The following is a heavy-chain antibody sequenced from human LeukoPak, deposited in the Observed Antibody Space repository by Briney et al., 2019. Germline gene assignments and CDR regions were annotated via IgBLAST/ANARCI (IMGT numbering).Heavy chain of an antibody. D-gene: IGHD3-22*01. Sequence: SETLSLTCSVSGGSISGSSYYWGRLRQPPGKGLEWIGSIYYSGRSSYKPSLRSRVTIYVDTTKNQFSLKLSSVTAADTAVYYCARVRRYYDSSGATFDFWGQGTLVTVSS. CDR1: GGSISGSSYY. J-gene: IGHJ4*02. V-gene: IGHV4-39*01. CDR2: IYYSGRS. CDR3: ARVRRYYDSSGATFDF.